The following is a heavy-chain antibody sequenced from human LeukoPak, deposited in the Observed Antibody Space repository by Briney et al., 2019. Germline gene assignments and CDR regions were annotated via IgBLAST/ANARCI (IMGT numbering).Heavy chain of an antibody. D-gene: IGHD5-18*01. CDR1: GFTFSTYA. CDR2: ISYDGSNK. J-gene: IGHJ4*02. Sequence: GGSLRLSCAASGFTFSTYAMHWVRQAPGKGLEWVAVISYDGSNKHYADSVKGRFTISRDNSKNTLYLQMNSLRAEDTAVYYCARGFVRWIQLWLAYSFDYWGQGTLVTVSS. CDR3: ARGFVRWIQLWLAYSFDY. V-gene: IGHV3-30-3*01.